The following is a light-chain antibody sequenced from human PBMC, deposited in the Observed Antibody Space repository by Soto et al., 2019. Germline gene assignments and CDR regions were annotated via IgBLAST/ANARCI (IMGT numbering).Light chain of an antibody. J-gene: IGKJ4*01. V-gene: IGKV3-15*01. CDR1: QSVSSN. Sequence: EIVMTQSPATLSVSPGERATLSCRASQSVSSNLAWYQQKPGQTPKLLIYVASTRATGIPARFSGSGSGTEFTLTNSSLQSEDFAVYYCQQYNVWPLTFGGGTKVEFK. CDR3: QQYNVWPLT. CDR2: VAS.